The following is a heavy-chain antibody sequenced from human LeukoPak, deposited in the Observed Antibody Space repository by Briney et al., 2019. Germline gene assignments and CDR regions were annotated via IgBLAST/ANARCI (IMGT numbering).Heavy chain of an antibody. V-gene: IGHV4-39*02. D-gene: IGHD3-10*01. J-gene: IGHJ4*02. CDR2: TYYSGST. CDR1: GGSISSSSYY. Sequence: SETLSLTCTVSGGSISSSSYYWDWIRQPPGKGLEWIGSTYYSGSTNYNPSLKSRVTISVDTSKNQFSLKLSSVTAADTAVYYCARDPNEVRWFGELSSLDYWGQGTLVTVSS. CDR3: ARDPNEVRWFGELSSLDY.